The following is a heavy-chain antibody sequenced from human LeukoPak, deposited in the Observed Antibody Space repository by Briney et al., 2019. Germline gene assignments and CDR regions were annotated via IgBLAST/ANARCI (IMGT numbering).Heavy chain of an antibody. CDR2: IYYSGST. CDR1: GGSISSYY. J-gene: IGHJ4*02. V-gene: IGHV4-59*01. D-gene: IGHD2-21*02. Sequence: SETLSLTCTVSGGSISSYYWSWIRQPPGKGLKWIGYIYYSGSTNYNPSLKSRVTISVDTSKNQFSLKLSSVTAADTAVYYCARTDYYFDYWGQGTLVTVSS. CDR3: ARTDYYFDY.